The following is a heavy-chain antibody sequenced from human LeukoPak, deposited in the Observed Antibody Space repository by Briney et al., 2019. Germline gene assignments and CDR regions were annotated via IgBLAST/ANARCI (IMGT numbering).Heavy chain of an antibody. CDR3: ARDYSPRGFGELFRYYYYGMDV. Sequence: GASVKVSCKASGYTFTGYYMHWVRQAPGQGLEWMGWINPNSGGTNYAQKFQGWVTMTRDTSISTAYMELSRLRSDDTAVYYCARDYSPRGFGELFRYYYYGMDVWGQGTTVTVSS. J-gene: IGHJ6*02. V-gene: IGHV1-2*04. D-gene: IGHD3-10*01. CDR2: INPNSGGT. CDR1: GYTFTGYY.